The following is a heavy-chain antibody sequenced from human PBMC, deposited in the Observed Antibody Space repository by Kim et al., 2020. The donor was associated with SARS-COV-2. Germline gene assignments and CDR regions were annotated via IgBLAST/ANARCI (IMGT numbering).Heavy chain of an antibody. J-gene: IGHJ4*02. D-gene: IGHD3-3*01. CDR2: MNPNSGNT. CDR3: ARGSQLDYDFWSGYYRLNSGIVDY. V-gene: IGHV1-8*01. Sequence: ASVKVSCKASGYTFTSYDINWVRQATGQGLEWMGWMNPNSGNTGYAQKFQGRVTMTRNTSISTAYMELSSLRSEDTAVYYCARGSQLDYDFWSGYYRLNSGIVDYWGQGTLVTVSS. CDR1: GYTFTSYD.